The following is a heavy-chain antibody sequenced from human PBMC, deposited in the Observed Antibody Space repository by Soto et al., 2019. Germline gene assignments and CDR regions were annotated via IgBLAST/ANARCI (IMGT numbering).Heavy chain of an antibody. CDR3: AEGRDDYGSGNYYNRIDF. CDR2: IIPIFGTP. Sequence: QVQLVQSGAEVKKPGSSVKVSCKASGGIFSTYAISWLRQAPGQGLEWMGGIIPIFGTPNYAQRFQGRVTIHGDESTSTAYKELNRPRSEDTAVYYCAEGRDDYGSGNYYNRIDFWGQGTLVTVSS. CDR1: GGIFSTYA. J-gene: IGHJ4*02. D-gene: IGHD3-10*01. V-gene: IGHV1-69*01.